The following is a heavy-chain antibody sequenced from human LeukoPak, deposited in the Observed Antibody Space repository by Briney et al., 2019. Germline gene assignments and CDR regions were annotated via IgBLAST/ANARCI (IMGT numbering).Heavy chain of an antibody. CDR3: AREYTIPFDAFDM. CDR1: GGTFSSHA. Sequence: SVKVSCKASGGTFSSHAISWVRRAPGQGLEWMGGIIPLYGAANYAQKFRGRVTITTDESTTTTYMELSSLRSEDTAVYYCAREYTIPFDAFDMWGQGTMVTVSS. J-gene: IGHJ3*02. D-gene: IGHD3-3*01. V-gene: IGHV1-69*05. CDR2: IIPLYGAA.